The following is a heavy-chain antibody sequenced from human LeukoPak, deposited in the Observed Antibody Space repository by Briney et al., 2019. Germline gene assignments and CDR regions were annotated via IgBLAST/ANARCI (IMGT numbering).Heavy chain of an antibody. V-gene: IGHV3-33*08. J-gene: IGHJ4*02. Sequence: PGGSLRLSCAASGFTFSSYGMHWVRQAPGKGLEWVAVIWYDGSNKYYADSVKGRFTISRDNSKNTLYLQMNSLRAEDTAVYYCARGYYGSGSAYFDYWGQGTLVTVSS. D-gene: IGHD3-10*01. CDR3: ARGYYGSGSAYFDY. CDR2: IWYDGSNK. CDR1: GFTFSSYG.